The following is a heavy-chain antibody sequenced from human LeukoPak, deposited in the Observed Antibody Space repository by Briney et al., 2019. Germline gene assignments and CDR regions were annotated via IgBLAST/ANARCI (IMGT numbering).Heavy chain of an antibody. CDR2: ISTDGSRT. CDR3: ARDDGGYYGY. CDR1: GFTFSSYA. V-gene: IGHV3-64*02. J-gene: IGHJ4*02. D-gene: IGHD3-22*01. Sequence: GGSLRLSCAASGFTFSSYAMSWVRRAPGKGLEYVSAISTDGSRTYYADSVKDRFIISRDNSKNTLYLQMGSLGAEDMAVYYCARDDGGYYGYWGQGTLVTVSS.